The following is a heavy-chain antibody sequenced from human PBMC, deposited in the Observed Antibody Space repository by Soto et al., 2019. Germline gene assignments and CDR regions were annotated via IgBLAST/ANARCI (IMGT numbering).Heavy chain of an antibody. CDR2: IYYSGST. J-gene: IGHJ5*02. D-gene: IGHD1-1*01. CDR3: ARERTDENWFDP. V-gene: IGHV4-59*01. CDR1: GGSISSYY. Sequence: SETLSLTCTVSGGSISSYYWSWIRQPPGKGLEWIGYIYYSGSTNYNPSLKSRVTISVDTSKNQFSLKLSSVTAADTAVYYCARERTDENWFDPWGQGTLVTVSS.